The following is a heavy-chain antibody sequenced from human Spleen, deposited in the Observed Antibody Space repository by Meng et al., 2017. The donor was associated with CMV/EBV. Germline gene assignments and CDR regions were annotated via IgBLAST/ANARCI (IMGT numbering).Heavy chain of an antibody. CDR2: ISYDGSDK. J-gene: IGHJ4*02. CDR1: GFSFNSYA. D-gene: IGHD6-13*01. CDR3: ARGLQHLVPL. V-gene: IGHV3-30*15. Sequence: LSCAGSGFSFNSYAMHWVRQAPGKGLEWVAVISYDGSDKYYADSVKGRFTISRDNSKNTLYLEISSLRNEDTGVYFCARGLQHLVPLWGQGTLVTVSS.